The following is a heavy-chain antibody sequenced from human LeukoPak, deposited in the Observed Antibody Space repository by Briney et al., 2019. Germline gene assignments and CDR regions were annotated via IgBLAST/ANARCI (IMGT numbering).Heavy chain of an antibody. CDR3: VRGGLEFKYYYYMDV. D-gene: IGHD5-24*01. V-gene: IGHV3-53*01. CDR2: LYIGGTT. CDR1: GSVVSSNY. J-gene: IGHJ6*03. Sequence: GGSLRLSCAASGSVVSSNYMSWVRQAPGKGLEWVSVLYIGGTTGYADSVKGRFTISGDISNNTVYLQMNSLRAEDTAVYHCVRGGLEFKYYYYMDVWGKGATVTVSS.